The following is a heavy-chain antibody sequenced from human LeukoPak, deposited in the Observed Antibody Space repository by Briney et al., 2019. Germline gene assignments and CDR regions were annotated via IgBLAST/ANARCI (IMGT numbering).Heavy chain of an antibody. CDR2: IIPILGIA. CDR1: GGTFSSYA. Sequence: GASVKVSCKASGGTFSSYAISWVRQAPGQGLEWMGRIIPILGIANYAQKFQGRVTITADKSTSTAYMELSSLRSEDTAVYYCARGKPDYYGSGSPRPYYGMDVWGQGTTVTVSS. J-gene: IGHJ6*02. V-gene: IGHV1-69*04. CDR3: ARGKPDYYGSGSPRPYYGMDV. D-gene: IGHD3-10*01.